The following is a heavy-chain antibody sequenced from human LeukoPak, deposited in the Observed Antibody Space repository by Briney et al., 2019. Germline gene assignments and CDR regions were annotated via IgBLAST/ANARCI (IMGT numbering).Heavy chain of an antibody. CDR1: GFTFSSYA. CDR2: ISGSGGST. Sequence: GGSLRPSCAASGFTFSSYAMSWVRQAPGKGLEWVSAISGSGGSTYYADSVKGRFTIARDNSQNTLYLQMNSLRAEDTAVYYCAKDKRIVYSSGCGYWGQGTLVTVSS. J-gene: IGHJ4*02. CDR3: AKDKRIVYSSGCGY. D-gene: IGHD6-19*01. V-gene: IGHV3-23*01.